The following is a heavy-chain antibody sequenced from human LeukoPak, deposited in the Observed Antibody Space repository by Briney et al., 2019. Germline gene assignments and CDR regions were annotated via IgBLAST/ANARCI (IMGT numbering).Heavy chain of an antibody. CDR2: IYYSGST. D-gene: IGHD6-13*01. Sequence: KPSETLSLTCTVSGGSISSSSYYWGWIRQPPGKGLEWIGSIYYSGSTYYNPSLKSRVTISVDTSKNQFSLKLSSVTAADTAVYYCARIGYSSSWYQYYFDYWGQGTLVTVSS. V-gene: IGHV4-39*07. CDR3: ARIGYSSSWYQYYFDY. CDR1: GGSISSSSYY. J-gene: IGHJ4*02.